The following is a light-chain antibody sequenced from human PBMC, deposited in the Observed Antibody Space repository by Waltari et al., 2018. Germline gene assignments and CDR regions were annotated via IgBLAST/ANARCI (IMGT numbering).Light chain of an antibody. CDR1: QSVSSY. Sequence: EIVLTQSPATLSLSPGEIATLSCRASQSVSSYLAWYQQKPGQAPRLRIYDASNRATGIPARFSGSGSGTDFTLTISSLEPEDFAVYYCQQRSNWPPRYTFGQGTKLEIK. V-gene: IGKV3-11*01. CDR3: QQRSNWPPRYT. CDR2: DAS. J-gene: IGKJ2*01.